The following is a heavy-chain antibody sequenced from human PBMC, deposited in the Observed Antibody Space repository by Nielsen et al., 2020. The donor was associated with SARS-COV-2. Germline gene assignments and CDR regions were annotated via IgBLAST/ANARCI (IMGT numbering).Heavy chain of an antibody. V-gene: IGHV4-34*01. J-gene: IGHJ6*03. CDR2: INHSGST. CDR1: GGSFSGYY. Sequence: SETLSLTCAVYGGSFSGYYWGWIRQPPGKGLEWIGEINHSGSTNYNPSLKSRVTISVDTSKNQFSLKLSSVTAADTAVYYCARGRRGGSGSKNYYYYYYMDVWGKGTTVTVSS. CDR3: ARGRRGGSGSKNYYYYYYMDV. D-gene: IGHD3-10*01.